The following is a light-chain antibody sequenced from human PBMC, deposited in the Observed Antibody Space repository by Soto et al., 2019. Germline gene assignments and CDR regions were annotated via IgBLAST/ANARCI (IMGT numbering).Light chain of an antibody. CDR2: GAS. CDR3: QQSYNAPPYT. Sequence: DIQMTQSPSSLSASVGDRVTITCRASQSISTSLNWYQQKPGKTPKLLIYGASSLQSWVPSRFSGSGSGTDFTLPISSLQPEDFATYYCQQSYNAPPYTFGQGTKLEIK. J-gene: IGKJ2*01. V-gene: IGKV1-39*01. CDR1: QSISTS.